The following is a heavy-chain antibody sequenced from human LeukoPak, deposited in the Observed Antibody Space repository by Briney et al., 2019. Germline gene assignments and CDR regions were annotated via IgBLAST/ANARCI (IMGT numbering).Heavy chain of an antibody. CDR3: ARPAVQLWLPDAFDI. CDR1: GFTFSSYG. Sequence: PGRSLRLSCAASGFTFSSYGMHWVRQAPGKGLEWVAVISYDGSNKYYADSVKGRFTISRDNSKNTLYLQMNSLRAEDTAVYYCARPAVQLWLPDAFDIWGQGTMVTVSS. V-gene: IGHV3-30*03. CDR2: ISYDGSNK. J-gene: IGHJ3*02. D-gene: IGHD5-18*01.